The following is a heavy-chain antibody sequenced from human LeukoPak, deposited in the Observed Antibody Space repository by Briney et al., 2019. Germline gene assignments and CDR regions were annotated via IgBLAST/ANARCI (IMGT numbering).Heavy chain of an antibody. CDR2: IDSDASST. V-gene: IGHV3-74*01. D-gene: IGHD2-8*01. CDR3: TRGVMGARAFDS. J-gene: IGHJ5*01. CDR1: GFTFSSYW. Sequence: GGSLRLSCEASGFTFSSYWMHWVRQVPGKGLVWVSRIDSDASSTNYVDSVKGRFTISRDNAKNTLYLQMNSLRFEDTAVYYCTRGVMGARAFDSWGQGTLVTVSS.